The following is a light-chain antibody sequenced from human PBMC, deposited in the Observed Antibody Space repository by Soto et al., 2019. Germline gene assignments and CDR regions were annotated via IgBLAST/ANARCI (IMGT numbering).Light chain of an antibody. CDR3: QQYKSYPYT. Sequence: DIQMTQSPSSLSASVGDRVTITCWASQGISNSLGWFQQKPGKAPKSLIYDASSLQTGVPSKFSGSGSGTDFTLTISSLQPEDCATYFCQQYKSYPYTFGQGTKLEI. V-gene: IGKV1-16*02. CDR2: DAS. J-gene: IGKJ2*01. CDR1: QGISNS.